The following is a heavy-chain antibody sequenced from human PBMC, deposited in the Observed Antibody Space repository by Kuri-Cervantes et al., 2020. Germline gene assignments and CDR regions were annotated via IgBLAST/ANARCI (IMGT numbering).Heavy chain of an antibody. Sequence: SETLSLTCAVSGVSFNGYYWSWIRQPPGKGLEWIGEINHSGSTNYNPSLKNRGTTIVDESKNHFSLKLSSVTAADTAVYYYSGDAPRQLVGYYGMDVWGQGTTVTVSS. CDR1: GVSFNGYY. CDR2: INHSGST. CDR3: SGDAPRQLVGYYGMDV. V-gene: IGHV4-34*03. J-gene: IGHJ6*02. D-gene: IGHD6-13*01.